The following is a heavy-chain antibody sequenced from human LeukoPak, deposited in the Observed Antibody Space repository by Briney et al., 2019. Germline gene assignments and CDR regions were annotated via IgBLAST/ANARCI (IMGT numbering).Heavy chain of an antibody. Sequence: ASVKVSCKTSGGTFSSFAISWVRQAPGQGLEWMGGIIPIFGTANYAQKFQGRVTITTDESTSTAYMELSSLRSEDTAVYYCARGVVRSYSSGYANWGQGTLVTVSS. V-gene: IGHV1-69*05. D-gene: IGHD3-22*01. J-gene: IGHJ4*02. CDR2: IIPIFGTA. CDR3: ARGVVRSYSSGYAN. CDR1: GGTFSSFA.